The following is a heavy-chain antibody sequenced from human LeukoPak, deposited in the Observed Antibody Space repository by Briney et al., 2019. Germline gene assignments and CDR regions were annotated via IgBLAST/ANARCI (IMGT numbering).Heavy chain of an antibody. J-gene: IGHJ4*02. D-gene: IGHD1-26*01. CDR1: GFTFSSYS. V-gene: IGHV3-21*01. CDR3: AKVVGATTPPSDY. CDR2: ISSSSSYI. Sequence: PGGSLRLSCAASGFTFSSYSMNWVRQAPGKGLEWVSSISSSSSYIYYADSVKGRFTISRDNSKNTLYLQTNSLRAEDTAVYYCAKVVGATTPPSDYWGQGTLVTVSS.